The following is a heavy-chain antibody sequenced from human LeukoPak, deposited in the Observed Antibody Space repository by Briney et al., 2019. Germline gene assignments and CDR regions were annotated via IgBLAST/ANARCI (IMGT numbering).Heavy chain of an antibody. CDR3: STGTGLGY. Sequence: SETLSLTCTVSGGSISSSSYYWGWIRQPPGKGLEWIGSIYYSGSTYYNPSLKSRVTISVDTSKNQFSLKLSSVTAADAAVYYCSTGTGLGYWGQGTLVTVSS. CDR2: IYYSGST. V-gene: IGHV4-39*07. J-gene: IGHJ4*02. CDR1: GGSISSSSYY. D-gene: IGHD6-13*01.